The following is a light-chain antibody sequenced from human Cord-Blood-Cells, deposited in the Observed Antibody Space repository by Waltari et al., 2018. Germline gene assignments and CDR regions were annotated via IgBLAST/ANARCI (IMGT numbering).Light chain of an antibody. CDR2: AAS. CDR1: QSISSY. CDR3: QQSYRTPWT. J-gene: IGKJ1*01. V-gene: IGKV1-39*01. Sequence: DIQMTQSPSSLSASVGDRVTITCRASQSISSYLNWYQQKPGKAPKLLIYAASSLQSGVPSRFSVSGSGTDVTLTISSLQPEDFATYYCQQSYRTPWTFDQGTKVEIK.